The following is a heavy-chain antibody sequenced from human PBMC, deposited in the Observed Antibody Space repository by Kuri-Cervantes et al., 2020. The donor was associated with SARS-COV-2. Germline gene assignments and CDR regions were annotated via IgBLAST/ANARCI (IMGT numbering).Heavy chain of an antibody. CDR1: GFTFSGHW. D-gene: IGHD1-1*01. CDR2: TNPDGSYT. V-gene: IGHV3-74*01. J-gene: IGHJ4*02. Sequence: GESLKISCAASGFTFSGHWIHWVRQAPGKGLVWVSRTNPDGSYTNNADSVKGRFTLSRDNAKNMLLLQMNSLRAEDTAVYYCVRDGDHWNFDYWGQGTLVTVSS. CDR3: VRDGDHWNFDY.